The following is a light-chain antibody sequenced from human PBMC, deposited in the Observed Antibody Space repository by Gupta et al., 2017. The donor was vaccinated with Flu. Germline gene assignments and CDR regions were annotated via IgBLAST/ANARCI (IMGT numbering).Light chain of an antibody. CDR2: RSN. CDR3: AAWDDSRSGVV. Sequence: PIRGAAPNLLIYRSNQRPSGVPDRFSGSKSGTSASLAISGLRAEDEAEYYCAAWDDSRSGVVFGGGTKLTVL. J-gene: IGLJ2*01. V-gene: IGLV1-47*01.